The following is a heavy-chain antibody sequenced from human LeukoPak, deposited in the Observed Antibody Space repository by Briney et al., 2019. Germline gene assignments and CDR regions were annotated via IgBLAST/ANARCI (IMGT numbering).Heavy chain of an antibody. J-gene: IGHJ4*02. CDR1: GFTFSSYA. V-gene: IGHV3-30*01. D-gene: IGHD5-12*01. Sequence: GGSLRLSCAASGFTFSSYAMHWVRQAPGNGREWVAVISYDGSNKYYADSVKGRFTISRDNSKNTLYLQMNSLRAEDTAVYYCARDYRGYSGYDHLAYWGQGTLVTVSS. CDR3: ARDYRGYSGYDHLAY. CDR2: ISYDGSNK.